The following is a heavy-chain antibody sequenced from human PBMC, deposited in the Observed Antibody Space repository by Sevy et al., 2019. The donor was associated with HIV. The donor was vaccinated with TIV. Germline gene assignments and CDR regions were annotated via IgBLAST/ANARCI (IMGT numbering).Heavy chain of an antibody. V-gene: IGHV1-24*01. CDR3: ATQQWLVRGYFDY. CDR1: GYTLTELS. Sequence: ASVKVSCKVSGYTLTELSIHWVRQAPGKGLEWMGGFEPEDGETIYAQKFQGRVTMTEDTSTDTAYMELSSLRSEDTAVYYCATQQWLVRGYFDYWGQGTLVTVSS. D-gene: IGHD6-19*01. CDR2: FEPEDGET. J-gene: IGHJ4*02.